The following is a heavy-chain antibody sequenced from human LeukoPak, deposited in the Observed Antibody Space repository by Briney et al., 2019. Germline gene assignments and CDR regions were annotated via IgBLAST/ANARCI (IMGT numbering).Heavy chain of an antibody. Sequence: PSETLSLTCTVSGGSISGYYWSWIRQPPGKGLEWIGYIYYSGSTNNTPSLTRRVTISVDTSMNQFSLKLRSVTAADTAVDYCARYYYASGSLDAFDIWGQGTMVTVSS. D-gene: IGHD3-10*01. CDR2: IYYSGST. CDR1: GGSISGYY. CDR3: ARYYYASGSLDAFDI. V-gene: IGHV4-59*01. J-gene: IGHJ3*02.